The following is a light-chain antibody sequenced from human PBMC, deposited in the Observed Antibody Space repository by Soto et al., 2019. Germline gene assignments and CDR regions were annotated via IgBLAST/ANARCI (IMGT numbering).Light chain of an antibody. CDR1: QSVSSY. CDR2: DAS. Sequence: EIVLTQSPATLSLSPGEGATLSCRASQSVSSYLAWYQQKPGQAPRLLNYDASHRATGIPARFSGSGSGTDFTLSISSLEPEDFAVYYCQQRSDWRVAFGLGTKLEV. CDR3: QQRSDWRVA. V-gene: IGKV3-11*01. J-gene: IGKJ1*01.